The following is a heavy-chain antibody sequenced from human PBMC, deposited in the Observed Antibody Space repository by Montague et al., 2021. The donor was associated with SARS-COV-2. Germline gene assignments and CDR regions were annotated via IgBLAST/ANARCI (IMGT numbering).Heavy chain of an antibody. J-gene: IGHJ6*02. Sequence: SETLSLTCAVYGGSFSGYYWSWIRQPPGKGLEWIGEINHSGSTNYNPSLKSRVTISVDTSKNQFSLKLSSVTAADTAVYYCARGSGCRGSSCCSEGDPHYYCGMDFWGQGTTVTVSS. CDR2: INHSGST. CDR1: GGSFSGYY. D-gene: IGHD2-15*01. V-gene: IGHV4-34*01. CDR3: ARGSGCRGSSCCSEGDPHYYCGMDF.